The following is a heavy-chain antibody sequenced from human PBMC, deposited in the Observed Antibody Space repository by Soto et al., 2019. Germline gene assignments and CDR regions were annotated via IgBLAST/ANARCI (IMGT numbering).Heavy chain of an antibody. J-gene: IGHJ3*02. CDR2: IKQDGSEK. D-gene: IGHD1-26*01. CDR1: GFTFSSYW. V-gene: IGHV3-7*01. CDR3: ASLWDGRYGQAGAFDI. Sequence: GGSLRLSCAASGFTFSSYWMSWVRQAPGKGLEWVANIKQDGSEKYYVDSVKGRFTISRDNAKNSLYLQMNSLRAEDTAVYYCASLWDGRYGQAGAFDIWGQGTMVTVSS.